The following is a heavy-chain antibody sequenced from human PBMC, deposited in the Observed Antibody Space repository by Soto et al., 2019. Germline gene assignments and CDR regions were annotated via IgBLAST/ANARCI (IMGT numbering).Heavy chain of an antibody. CDR3: ARDLNWNNVLGFDS. D-gene: IGHD1-20*01. Sequence: QLVQSGDEVKKPGASVKVSCRASGYIFNSVGSSWLRQVPGQGLERMGWVSTYSEHTKSVQKFQDRVTLTADTSTSTAYMELRSLRSDDTAVYYCARDLNWNNVLGFDSWGQGTLVTVSS. J-gene: IGHJ4*02. CDR1: GYIFNSVG. V-gene: IGHV1-18*04. CDR2: VSTYSEHT.